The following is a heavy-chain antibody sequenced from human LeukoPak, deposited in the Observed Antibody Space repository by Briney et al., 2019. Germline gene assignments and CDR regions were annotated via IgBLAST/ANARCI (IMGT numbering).Heavy chain of an antibody. Sequence: GGSLRLSCGASGFTFSNYAMNWVRQAPGKGLEWVSTITTSGSITYYADSVKGRFTISRDNSKNTLYLQMNSLRAGDTAVYYCAKENYDFWSGSTFDYWGQGTLVTVSS. J-gene: IGHJ4*02. CDR3: AKENYDFWSGSTFDY. V-gene: IGHV3-23*01. CDR2: ITTSGSIT. CDR1: GFTFSNYA. D-gene: IGHD3-3*01.